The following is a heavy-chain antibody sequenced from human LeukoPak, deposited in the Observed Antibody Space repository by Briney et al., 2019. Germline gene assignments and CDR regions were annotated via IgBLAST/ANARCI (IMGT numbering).Heavy chain of an antibody. CDR2: IYHSGST. CDR3: ARAASYYCYYGMDV. J-gene: IGHJ6*02. V-gene: IGHV4-4*02. CDR1: GGSISSSNW. Sequence: SETLSLTCAVSGGSISSSNWWSWVRQPPGKGLEWIGEIYHSGSTNYNPSLKSRVTISVDKSKNQFSLKLSSVTAADTAVYYCARAASYYCYYGMDVWGQGTTVTVSS.